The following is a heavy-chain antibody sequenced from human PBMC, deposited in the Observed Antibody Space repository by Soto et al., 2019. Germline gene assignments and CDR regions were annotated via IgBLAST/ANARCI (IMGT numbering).Heavy chain of an antibody. V-gene: IGHV3-30-3*01. J-gene: IGHJ6*02. CDR3: ARDLGERELVYYYGMDV. CDR2: ISYDGSNK. CDR1: GFTFSSYA. D-gene: IGHD1-26*01. Sequence: PGGSLRLSCAASGFTFSSYAMHWVRQAPGKGLEWVAVISYDGSNKYYADSVKGRFTISRDNSKNTLYLQMNSLRAEDTAVYYCARDLGERELVYYYGMDVWGQGTTVTVSS.